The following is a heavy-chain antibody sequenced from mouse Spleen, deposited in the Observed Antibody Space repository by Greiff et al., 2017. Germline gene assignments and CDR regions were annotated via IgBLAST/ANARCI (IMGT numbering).Heavy chain of an antibody. J-gene: IGHJ3*01. CDR2: IYPGDGDT. D-gene: IGHD2-13*01. CDR3: AYGDYPWFAY. Sequence: QVQLQQSGPELVKPGASVKISCKASGYAFSSSWMNWVKQRPGKGLEWIGRIYPGDGDTNYNGKFKGKATLTADKSSSTAYMQLSSLTSEDSAVYFCAYGDYPWFAYWGQGTLVTVSA. CDR1: GYAFSSSW. V-gene: IGHV1-82*01.